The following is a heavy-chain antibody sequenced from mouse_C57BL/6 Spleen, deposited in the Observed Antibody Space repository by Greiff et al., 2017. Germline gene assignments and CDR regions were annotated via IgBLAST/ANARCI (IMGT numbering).Heavy chain of an antibody. CDR2: INPSDSDT. V-gene: IGHV1-52*01. J-gene: IGHJ2*01. Sequence: VQLQQPGAGLVRPGSSVKLSCKASGFTFTGYWMHWVQQGPIQGLEWIGNINPSDSDTHYNQKVKDEATLTVDKSSSTAYMQLSSLTSEDAAVYYCARRDYGYDFDYWGQGTTLTVSS. CDR3: ARRDYGYDFDY. D-gene: IGHD1-2*01. CDR1: GFTFTGYW.